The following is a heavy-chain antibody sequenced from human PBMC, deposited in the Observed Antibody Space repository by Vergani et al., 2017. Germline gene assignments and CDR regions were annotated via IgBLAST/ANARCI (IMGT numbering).Heavy chain of an antibody. Sequence: EVQLLESGGGLVQPGGSLRLSCAASGFTFSSYAMSWVRQAPGKGLEWVSAISGNGGSTYYADSVKGRFTISRDNSKNTLYLQMNSLRAEDTAVYYCAKDQRYSSSCLLDYWGQGTLVTVSS. J-gene: IGHJ4*02. CDR2: ISGNGGST. D-gene: IGHD6-13*01. V-gene: IGHV3-23*01. CDR3: AKDQRYSSSCLLDY. CDR1: GFTFSSYA.